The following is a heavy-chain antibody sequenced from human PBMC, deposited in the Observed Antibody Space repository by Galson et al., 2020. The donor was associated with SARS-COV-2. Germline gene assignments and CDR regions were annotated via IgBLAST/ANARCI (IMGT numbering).Heavy chain of an antibody. D-gene: IGHD7-27*01. CDR3: ARGDMGNDYFDY. CDR2: IYSEGSST. V-gene: IGHV3-74*01. CDR1: GFTFSSYW. J-gene: IGHJ4*02. Sequence: GGSLRHSCAASGFTFSSYWMHWVRQAPGKGLVWVSRIYSEGSSTSYADSVKGRFTISGDNAKNTLYLQMNSLRAEDTAVYYCARGDMGNDYFDYWGQGTLVTVSS.